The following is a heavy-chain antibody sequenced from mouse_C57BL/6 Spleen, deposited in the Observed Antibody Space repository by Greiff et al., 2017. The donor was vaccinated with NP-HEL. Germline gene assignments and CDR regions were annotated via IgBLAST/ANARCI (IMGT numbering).Heavy chain of an antibody. CDR2: ISSGSSTI. CDR1: GFTFSDYG. V-gene: IGHV5-17*01. CDR3: ARRKDYYGSLDY. J-gene: IGHJ2*01. D-gene: IGHD1-1*01. Sequence: EVKLMESGGGLVKPGGSLKLSCAASGFTFSDYGMHWVRQAPEKGLEWVAYISSGSSTIYYADTVKGRFTISRDNAKNTLFLQMTSLRSEDTAMYYCARRKDYYGSLDYWGQGTTLTVSS.